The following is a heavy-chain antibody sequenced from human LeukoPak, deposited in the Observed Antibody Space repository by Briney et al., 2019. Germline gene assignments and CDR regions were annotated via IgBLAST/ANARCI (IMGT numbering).Heavy chain of an antibody. J-gene: IGHJ4*02. CDR1: GFTFSSYA. CDR2: ISYDGSNK. CDR3: ARDPSSGWPGSY. Sequence: PGGSLGLSCAASGFTFSSYAMHWVRQAPGKGLEWVAVISYDGSNKYYADSVKGRFTISRDNSKNTLYLQMNSLRAEDTAVYYCARDPSSGWPGSYWGQGTLVTVSS. V-gene: IGHV3-30*04. D-gene: IGHD6-19*01.